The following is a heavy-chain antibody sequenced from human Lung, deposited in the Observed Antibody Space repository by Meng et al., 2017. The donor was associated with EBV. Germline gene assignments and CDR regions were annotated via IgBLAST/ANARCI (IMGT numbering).Heavy chain of an antibody. D-gene: IGHD3-22*01. CDR3: ARGRIIGDSSGYSDY. J-gene: IGHJ4*02. V-gene: IGHV4-34*01. CDR1: CCSFSYYY. Sequence: QVQLHQWGAGLLEPSGTLALTGSGYCCSFSYYYGSRLRQAPGKGLVGIGEIKHSGTTNYNPSLKSRITISVDTSKNQFSLKLSSVTAADTAVYYCARGRIIGDSSGYSDYWGQGTLVTVSS. CDR2: IKHSGTT.